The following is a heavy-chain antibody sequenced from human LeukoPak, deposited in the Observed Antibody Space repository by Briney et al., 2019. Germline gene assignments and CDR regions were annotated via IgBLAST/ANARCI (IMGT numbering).Heavy chain of an antibody. CDR1: GGTFTSYA. CDR3: ARNPGSGSYYSEFDY. CDR2: IIPILGIA. J-gene: IGHJ4*02. D-gene: IGHD3-10*01. V-gene: IGHV1-69*04. Sequence: SVKVSCSASGGTFTSYAISWVRQAPGQGLEWRGRIIPILGIANYAQKFQGRVTITADKSTSTAYMELSSLRSEDTAVYYCARNPGSGSYYSEFDYWGQGTLVTVSS.